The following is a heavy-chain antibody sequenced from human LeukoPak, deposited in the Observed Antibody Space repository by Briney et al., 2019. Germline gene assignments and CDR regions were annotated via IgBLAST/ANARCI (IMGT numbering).Heavy chain of an antibody. CDR3: AKGSRNPIPKYFDD. CDR1: GFTFSSYG. Sequence: GGSLRLSCAASGFTFSSYGMHWVRQAPGKGLEWVAVISYDGSNKYYADSVKGRFTISRDNSKNTLYLQMNSLRAEDTAVYYCAKGSRNPIPKYFDDWGQGTLVTVSS. V-gene: IGHV3-30*18. J-gene: IGHJ4*02. D-gene: IGHD2-2*02. CDR2: ISYDGSNK.